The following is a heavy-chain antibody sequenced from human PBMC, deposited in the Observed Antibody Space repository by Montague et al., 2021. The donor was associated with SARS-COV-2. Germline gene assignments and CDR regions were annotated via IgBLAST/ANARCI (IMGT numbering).Heavy chain of an antibody. CDR3: ARQVGGYWTGFYVDS. CDR2: ISHSGSA. J-gene: IGHJ5*01. CDR1: GDSISSSTYH. V-gene: IGHV4-39*01. Sequence: SETLSLTCNVSGDSISSSTYHWAWFRQPPGKGLQWVGSISHSGSAFYNPSLKSRLTISVDMSKRLFSLDVESVAVADTAFYYCARQVGGYWTGFYVDSWGHGTLVTVSS. D-gene: IGHD3/OR15-3a*01.